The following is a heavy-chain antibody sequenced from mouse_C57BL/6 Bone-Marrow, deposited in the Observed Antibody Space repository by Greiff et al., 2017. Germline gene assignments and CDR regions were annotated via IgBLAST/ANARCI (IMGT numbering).Heavy chain of an antibody. V-gene: IGHV5-9*01. CDR3: ARDRGPTSSSSYDAMDY. Sequence: EVKLVESGGGLVKPGGSLKLSCAASGFTFSSYTMSWVRQTPEKRLEWVATISGGGGNTYYPDSVKGRFTISRDNAKNTLYLQMSSLRSEDTALYYCARDRGPTSSSSYDAMDYWGQGTTVTVSS. J-gene: IGHJ4*01. CDR1: GFTFSSYT. CDR2: ISGGGGNT. D-gene: IGHD1-1*01.